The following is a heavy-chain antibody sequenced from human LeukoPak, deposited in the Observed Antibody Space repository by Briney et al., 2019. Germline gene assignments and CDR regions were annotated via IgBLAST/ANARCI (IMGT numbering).Heavy chain of an antibody. V-gene: IGHV4-59*08. Sequence: ESGPGLVKPSETLSLTCTVSGGSISSYYWSWIRQPPGKGLEWIGYIYYSGSTNYNPSLKSRVTISVDTSKNQFSLKLSSVTAADTAVYYCARPRAAAGYDAFDIWGQGTMVAVSS. J-gene: IGHJ3*02. CDR3: ARPRAAAGYDAFDI. CDR2: IYYSGST. CDR1: GGSISSYY. D-gene: IGHD6-13*01.